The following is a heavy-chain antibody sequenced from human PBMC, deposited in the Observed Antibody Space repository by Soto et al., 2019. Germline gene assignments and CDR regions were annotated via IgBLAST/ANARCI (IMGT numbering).Heavy chain of an antibody. D-gene: IGHD2-2*01. CDR2: INPNSGGT. V-gene: IGHV1-2*02. CDR1: GYTFTGYY. CDR3: ARDLRYCSSTSCYRVGYYFDY. Sequence: ASVKVSCKXSGYTFTGYYMHWVRQAPGQGLEWMGWINPNSGGTNYAQKFQGRVTMTRDTSISTAYMELSRLRSDDTAVYYCARDLRYCSSTSCYRVGYYFDYWGQGTLVTVSS. J-gene: IGHJ4*02.